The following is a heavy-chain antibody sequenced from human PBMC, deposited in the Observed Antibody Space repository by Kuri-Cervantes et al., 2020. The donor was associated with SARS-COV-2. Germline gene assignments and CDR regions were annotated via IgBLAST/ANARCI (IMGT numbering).Heavy chain of an antibody. CDR2: IYPGDSDT. J-gene: IGHJ5*02. CDR3: ARHRAPATHNWFDP. V-gene: IGHV5-51*01. CDR1: GYKFTNYW. Sequence: GESLKISCKGSGYKFTNYWIGWVRQMPGKGLEWMGSIYPGDSDTRHSPSFQGQVTISADKSISTAYLQWSSLKASDTAMYYCARHRAPATHNWFDPWGQGTLVTVSS. D-gene: IGHD2-15*01.